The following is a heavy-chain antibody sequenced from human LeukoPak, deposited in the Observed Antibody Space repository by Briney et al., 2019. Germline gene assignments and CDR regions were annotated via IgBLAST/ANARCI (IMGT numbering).Heavy chain of an antibody. D-gene: IGHD4-17*01. CDR3: ATQYGDYVYYFDY. CDR2: INPNSGGT. CDR1: GYTFTGYY. J-gene: IGHJ4*02. V-gene: IGHV1-2*02. Sequence: ASVKVSCKASGYTFTGYYLHWVRQAPGQGLEWMGWINPNSGGTNYAQKFQGRVTMTRDTSISTAYMELSRLRSVDTAVYYCATQYGDYVYYFDYWGQGTLVTVSS.